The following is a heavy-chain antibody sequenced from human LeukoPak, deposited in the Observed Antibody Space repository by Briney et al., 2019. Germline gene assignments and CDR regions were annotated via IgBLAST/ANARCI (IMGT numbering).Heavy chain of an antibody. Sequence: ASETLSLTCTVSGGSISSSSYYWGWIRQPPGKGLEWIGSIYYSGSTYYNPSLKSQVTISVDTSKNQFSLKLSSVTAADTAVYYCARHFFDWFRMKWFDPWGQGALVTVSS. D-gene: IGHD3-9*01. V-gene: IGHV4-39*01. CDR3: ARHFFDWFRMKWFDP. CDR1: GGSISSSSYY. J-gene: IGHJ5*02. CDR2: IYYSGST.